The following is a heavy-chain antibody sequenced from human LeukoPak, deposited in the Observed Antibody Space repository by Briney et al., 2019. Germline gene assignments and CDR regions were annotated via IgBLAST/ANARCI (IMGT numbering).Heavy chain of an antibody. V-gene: IGHV3-74*01. Sequence: GGSLRLSCAASGFTLSPYWMHWVRQVPGKGLLWDSRINGDGKDTPYADSVKGRFTISRDNAQNMLYLQMNSLRVEDTGVYYCARGSSSGWPDYFDHWGQGALVTVSS. J-gene: IGHJ4*02. CDR1: GFTLSPYW. D-gene: IGHD6-19*01. CDR2: INGDGKDT. CDR3: ARGSSSGWPDYFDH.